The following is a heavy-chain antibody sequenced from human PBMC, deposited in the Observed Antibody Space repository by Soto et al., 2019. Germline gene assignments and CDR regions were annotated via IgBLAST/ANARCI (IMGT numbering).Heavy chain of an antibody. CDR1: GFTFTSYG. V-gene: IGHV3-33*01. J-gene: IGHJ3*02. D-gene: IGHD6-6*01. CDR2: IGYDGSNK. CDR3: ARYLASGGSSSSGGYDAFDI. Sequence: QVQLVESGGGVVQPGRSLRLSCAASGFTFTSYGMHWVRQAPGKGLEWVAVIGYDGSNKYYADSVKGRFTISRDNSKNTLYLQMNSLRAEDTAVYYCARYLASGGSSSSGGYDAFDIWGQGTMVTVSS.